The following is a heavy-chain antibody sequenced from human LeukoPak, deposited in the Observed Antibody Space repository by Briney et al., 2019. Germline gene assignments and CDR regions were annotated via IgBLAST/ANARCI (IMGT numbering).Heavy chain of an antibody. V-gene: IGHV3-74*01. D-gene: IGHD1-14*01. J-gene: IGHJ4*02. CDR1: GFTFSSYW. CDR3: ARVVTTSED. CDR2: INSDGSNT. Sequence: GGSLRLSCAASGFTFSSYWMHWVRQAPGKGLVWVSRINSDGSNTSYADSVKGRFMISRDNAKNTMYLQMNSLRAEDAAVYYCARVVTTSEDWGQGTLVTVSS.